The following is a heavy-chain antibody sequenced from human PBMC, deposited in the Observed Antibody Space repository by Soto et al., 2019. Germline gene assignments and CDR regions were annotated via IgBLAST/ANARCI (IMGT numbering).Heavy chain of an antibody. J-gene: IGHJ6*02. Sequence: ASVKVSCKASGYTFTSYDINWVRQATGQGLEWMGWMNPNSGNTGYTQKFQGRVTMTRNTSISTAYMELSSLRSEDTAVYYCARGNYGGNSRYYYGMDVWGQGTTVTVSS. CDR1: GYTFTSYD. V-gene: IGHV1-8*01. CDR3: ARGNYGGNSRYYYGMDV. CDR2: MNPNSGNT. D-gene: IGHD4-17*01.